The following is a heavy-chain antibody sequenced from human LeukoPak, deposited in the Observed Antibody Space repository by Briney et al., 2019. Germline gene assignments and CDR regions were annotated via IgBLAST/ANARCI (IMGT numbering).Heavy chain of an antibody. CDR3: AGRPSSSGPNWFDP. Sequence: ASVKVSCKASGYTFTSYAMNWVRQAPGQGLEWMGWINTNTGNPTYAQGFTGRFVFSLDTSVSTAYLQISSLKAEDTAVYYCAGRPSSSGPNWFDPWGQGTLVTVSS. D-gene: IGHD6-6*01. J-gene: IGHJ5*02. V-gene: IGHV7-4-1*02. CDR1: GYTFTSYA. CDR2: INTNTGNP.